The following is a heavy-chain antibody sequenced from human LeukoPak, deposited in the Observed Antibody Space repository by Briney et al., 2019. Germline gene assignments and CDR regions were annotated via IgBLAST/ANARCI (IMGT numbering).Heavy chain of an antibody. V-gene: IGHV4-39*01. CDR1: GGSINSSSYY. D-gene: IGHD1-20*01. Sequence: SETLSLTCTVSGGSINSSSYYWGWIRQPPGKGLEWIGSIYYSGSTYYNPSLKSRVTISVDTSKNQFSLKLSSVTAADTAVYYCARHGGGITGTTGDNWFDPWGQGTLVTVSS. J-gene: IGHJ5*02. CDR2: IYYSGST. CDR3: ARHGGGITGTTGDNWFDP.